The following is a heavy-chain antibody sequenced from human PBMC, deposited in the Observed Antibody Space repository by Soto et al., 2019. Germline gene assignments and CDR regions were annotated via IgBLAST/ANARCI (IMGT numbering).Heavy chain of an antibody. Sequence: SETLSLTCTVSGGSISSYYWSWIRQPPGKGLERIGYIYYSGSTNYNPSLKSRVTISVDTSKNQFSLKLSSVTAADTAVYYCASARLGYCSGGSCYAWFDPWGQGTLVTVSS. J-gene: IGHJ5*02. V-gene: IGHV4-59*01. CDR3: ASARLGYCSGGSCYAWFDP. CDR1: GGSISSYY. D-gene: IGHD2-15*01. CDR2: IYYSGST.